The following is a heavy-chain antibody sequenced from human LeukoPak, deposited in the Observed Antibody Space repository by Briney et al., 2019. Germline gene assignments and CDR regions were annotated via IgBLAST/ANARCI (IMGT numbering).Heavy chain of an antibody. J-gene: IGHJ4*02. CDR2: ISGSGGTT. CDR3: AKGGPQFFDY. D-gene: IGHD5-24*01. V-gene: IGHV3-23*01. Sequence: GGSLRLSCVASGFTFSNYAMTWVRQAPGKGLEWVSTISGSGGTTNYAGSVKGRFTISRDSSKSTLYLQMNSLRAEDTAVYFCAKGGPQFFDYWGQGSLVTVSS. CDR1: GFTFSNYA.